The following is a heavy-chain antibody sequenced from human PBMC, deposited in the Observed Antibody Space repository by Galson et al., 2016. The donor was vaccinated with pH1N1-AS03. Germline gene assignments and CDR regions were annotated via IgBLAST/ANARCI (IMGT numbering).Heavy chain of an antibody. CDR1: GFTFTDYY. V-gene: IGHV3-11*01. Sequence: SLRLSCAASGFTFTDYYMTWIRQAPGKGLELISYISSRGSTKYYADSVKGRFAISRDDTKKSVYLQMDRLRVEDTAVYYCARDWGFSWTSRPTFDFWGQETLVTVSS. J-gene: IGHJ4*02. CDR3: ARDWGFSWTSRPTFDF. D-gene: IGHD6-13*01. CDR2: ISSRGSTK.